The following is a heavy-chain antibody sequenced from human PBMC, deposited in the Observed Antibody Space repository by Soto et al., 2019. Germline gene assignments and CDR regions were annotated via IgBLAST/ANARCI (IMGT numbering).Heavy chain of an antibody. CDR1: GFTFSNYW. D-gene: IGHD3-10*01. CDR2: INGDGTGT. J-gene: IGHJ4*02. V-gene: IGHV3-74*01. Sequence: EVQLVESGGGLVQPGGSLRLSCAASGFTFSNYWMHWVRQAPGKGLVWVSRINGDGTGTNYADSVKGQFIISRDNAKNTLYLQMNSLRAEDTAVYYCGRGASGSYRLDYWGQGTLVTVSS. CDR3: GRGASGSYRLDY.